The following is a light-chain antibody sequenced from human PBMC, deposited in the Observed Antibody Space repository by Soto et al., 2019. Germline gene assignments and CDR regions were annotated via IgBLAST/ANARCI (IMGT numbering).Light chain of an antibody. CDR3: SSYAGSSNV. CDR1: SSDVGGCNY. Sequence: SALTQPPSASGSPGQSVAISCTGTSSDVGGCNYVSWYQQHPGKAPKLMIYEVNKRPSGVPDRFSGSKSGNTASLTVSGLKAEDEDDYYCSSYAGSSNVFGTGTKVTVL. V-gene: IGLV2-8*01. J-gene: IGLJ1*01. CDR2: EVN.